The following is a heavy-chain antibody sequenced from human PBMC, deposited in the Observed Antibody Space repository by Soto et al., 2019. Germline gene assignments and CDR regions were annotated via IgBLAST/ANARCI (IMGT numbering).Heavy chain of an antibody. J-gene: IGHJ4*02. CDR3: ARERGHRSGYYRLDY. V-gene: IGHV3-7*03. CDR2: IKVDGSEK. Sequence: EVQLVESGGNTVQPGGSLRLSCVVSGFTFSSYWMSWVRQAPGKGLEWVANIKVDGSEKNYVDSVKGRFTISRDNAKTSLSLQMNSLRAEDTGVYYCARERGHRSGYYRLDYWGQGTLVTVSS. D-gene: IGHD3-22*01. CDR1: GFTFSSYW.